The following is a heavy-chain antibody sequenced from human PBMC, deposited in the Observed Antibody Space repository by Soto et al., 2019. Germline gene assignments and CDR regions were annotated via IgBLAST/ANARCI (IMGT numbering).Heavy chain of an antibody. CDR2: FDPVDGET. D-gene: IGHD1-1*01. Sequence: QVQLLQSGAEVKKPGASVKVSCKVSGHTLAELSMHWVRQAPGKGLEWMGGFDPVDGETVYAQKFRGRVTMTEDTSTDTAFMELRSLRADDAAVYYCAIPVLSQLLGMDVWGQGTTVTVS. CDR3: AIPVLSQLLGMDV. CDR1: GHTLAELS. J-gene: IGHJ6*02. V-gene: IGHV1-24*01.